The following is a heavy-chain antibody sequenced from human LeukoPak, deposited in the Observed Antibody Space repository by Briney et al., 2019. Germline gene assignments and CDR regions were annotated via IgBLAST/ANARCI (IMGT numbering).Heavy chain of an antibody. CDR1: GGSISNYY. V-gene: IGHV4-59*08. D-gene: IGHD3-10*01. Sequence: SETLSLTCTVSGGSISNYYWSWIRQPPGKGLEWIGYIYYSGSTNYNPSLKSRVTISVDTSKNQFSLKLNSVTAADTAVYYCARGIMVRGVITDGLDDYWGQGTLVTVSS. CDR2: IYYSGST. J-gene: IGHJ4*02. CDR3: ARGIMVRGVITDGLDDY.